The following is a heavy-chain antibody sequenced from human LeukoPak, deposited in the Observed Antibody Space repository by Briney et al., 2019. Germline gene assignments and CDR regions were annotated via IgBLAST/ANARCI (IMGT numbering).Heavy chain of an antibody. D-gene: IGHD5-24*01. J-gene: IGHJ6*03. CDR1: GGSISSYY. CDR2: IYTSAST. CDR3: ASEKRDGYNPSRPHWSYMDV. Sequence: KPSETLSLTCTVSGGSISSYYWSWIRQPPGKGLEWIGYIYTSASTTYIYNPSLRSRATISEDTSKNQFSLKLSSVTAADTAVYYCASEKRDGYNPSRPHWSYMDVWGKGTTVTVSS. V-gene: IGHV4-4*09.